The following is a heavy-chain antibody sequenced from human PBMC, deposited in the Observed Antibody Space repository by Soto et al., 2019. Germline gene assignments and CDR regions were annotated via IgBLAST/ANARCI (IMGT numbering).Heavy chain of an antibody. J-gene: IGHJ6*02. CDR3: ARLATAGSSGGNYYYYGMDV. D-gene: IGHD6-6*01. CDR2: IYPGDSDT. V-gene: IGHV5-51*01. Sequence: GESLKISCKGSGYSFTSYWIGWVRQMPGKGLEWMGIIYPGDSDTRYSPSFQGQVTISADKSISTAYLQWSSLKASDTAMYYCARLATAGSSGGNYYYYGMDVWGQGTTVTVSS. CDR1: GYSFTSYW.